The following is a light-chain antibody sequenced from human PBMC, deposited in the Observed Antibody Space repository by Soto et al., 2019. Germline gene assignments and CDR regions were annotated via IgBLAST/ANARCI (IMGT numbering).Light chain of an antibody. V-gene: IGKV3-20*01. CDR1: QSINNKY. Sequence: EIVLTQSPGTLSLSPGERATLSCRASQSINNKYLAWYQQEPGQTPRLLIHGVSIRATGIPDRFSGSGSGTDFTLTISRLEPEDFAVYYCQLYSGSPXTFGQGTKV. CDR3: QLYSGSPXT. J-gene: IGKJ1*01. CDR2: GVS.